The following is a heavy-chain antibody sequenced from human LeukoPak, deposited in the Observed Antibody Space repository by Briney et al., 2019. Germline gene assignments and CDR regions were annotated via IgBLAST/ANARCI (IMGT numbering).Heavy chain of an antibody. J-gene: IGHJ4*02. CDR2: INHSGST. V-gene: IGHV4-34*01. Sequence: PSETLSLTCAVYGGSFRGYYWSWIRQPPGKGLEWIGEINHSGSTNYNPSLKSRVTISVDTSKNQFSLKLSSVTAADTAVYYCARGGRRSGYYYVTYGYWGQGTLVIVSS. CDR3: ARGGRRSGYYYVTYGY. D-gene: IGHD3-22*01. CDR1: GGSFRGYY.